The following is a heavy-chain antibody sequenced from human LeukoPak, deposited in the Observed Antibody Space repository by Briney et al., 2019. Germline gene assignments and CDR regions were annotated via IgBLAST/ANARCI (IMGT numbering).Heavy chain of an antibody. CDR2: IYYSGST. D-gene: IGHD3-22*01. J-gene: IGHJ4*02. Sequence: SETLSLTCTVSGGSISSSSYYWGWIRQPPGKGLEWIGSIYYSGSTYYNPSLKSRVTISVDTSKNQFSLKLSSVTAADTAVYYCARLGLDVWDSSGYYGPLDYWGQGTLVTVSS. V-gene: IGHV4-39*01. CDR1: GGSISSSSYY. CDR3: ARLGLDVWDSSGYYGPLDY.